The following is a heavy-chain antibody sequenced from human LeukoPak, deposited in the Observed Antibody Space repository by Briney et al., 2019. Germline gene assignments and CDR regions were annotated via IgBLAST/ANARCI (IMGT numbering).Heavy chain of an antibody. J-gene: IGHJ6*03. Sequence: ASVKVSCKASGGTFSSYAISWVRQAPGQGLEWMGGIIPIFGTANYAQKFQGRVTITADESTSTAYMELSSLRSEDTAVYYCARDGAEYSGYYMDVWGKGTTVTVSS. CDR1: GGTFSSYA. D-gene: IGHD2/OR15-2a*01. CDR3: ARDGAEYSGYYMDV. CDR2: IIPIFGTA. V-gene: IGHV1-69*01.